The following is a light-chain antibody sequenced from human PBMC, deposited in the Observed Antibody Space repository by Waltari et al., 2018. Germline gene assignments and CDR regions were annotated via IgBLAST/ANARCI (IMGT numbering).Light chain of an antibody. CDR3: LQDYNYPRT. J-gene: IGKJ1*01. CDR1: QDIRNE. CDR2: AAS. Sequence: AIQMTQSPSSLSASVGDRVTITCRASQDIRNELGWYQQKPGKAPNLLIYAASILQSGVPSRFSGSGSGTDFTLTISSLQPEDFATYYCLQDYNYPRTIGQGTKVEIK. V-gene: IGKV1-6*01.